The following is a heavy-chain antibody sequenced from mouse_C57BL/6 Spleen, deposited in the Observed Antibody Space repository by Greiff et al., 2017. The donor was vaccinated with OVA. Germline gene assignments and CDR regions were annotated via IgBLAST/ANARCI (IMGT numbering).Heavy chain of an antibody. CDR2: ILPGSGST. CDR3: VRGGYYYGSSHIFYAMDY. D-gene: IGHD1-1*01. J-gene: IGHJ4*01. CDR1: GYTFTGYW. Sequence: QVQLQQSGAELMKPGASVKLSCKATGYTFTGYWIEWVKQRPGHGLEWIGEILPGSGSTNYNEKFKGKATFTADTSSNTAYMKLSSLTTEDSATYYCVRGGYYYGSSHIFYAMDYWGQGTSVTVSS. V-gene: IGHV1-9*01.